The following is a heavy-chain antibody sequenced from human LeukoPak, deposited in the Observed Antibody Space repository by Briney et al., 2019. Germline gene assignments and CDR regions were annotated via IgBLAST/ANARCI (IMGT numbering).Heavy chain of an antibody. CDR1: GYTFTSYG. D-gene: IGHD2-8*01. J-gene: IGHJ4*02. V-gene: IGHV1-18*04. CDR2: ISAYNANT. CDR3: ARDNGGHVPYYFDY. Sequence: ASVKVSCKASGYTFTSYGISWVRQAPGQGPEWMGWISAYNANTNYAQKLQGRVTMTTDTSTSTAYMELRSLRSDDTAVYYCARDNGGHVPYYFDYWGQGTLVTVSS.